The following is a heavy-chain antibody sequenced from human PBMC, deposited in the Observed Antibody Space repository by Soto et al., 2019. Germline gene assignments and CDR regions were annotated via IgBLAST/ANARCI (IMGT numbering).Heavy chain of an antibody. V-gene: IGHV3-23*01. D-gene: IGHD3-22*01. CDR1: GFTFSSYA. CDR3: AKGWLYGAGMGV. Sequence: GGSLRLACAASGFTFSSYAMSWVRQAPGKGLEWVSSTSGSGGDVYHAVSVKGRFTISRDNSKNTLYLQMNSLRAEDTAIYYCAKGWLYGAGMGVWGQGTTVTVSS. CDR2: TSGSGGDV. J-gene: IGHJ6*02.